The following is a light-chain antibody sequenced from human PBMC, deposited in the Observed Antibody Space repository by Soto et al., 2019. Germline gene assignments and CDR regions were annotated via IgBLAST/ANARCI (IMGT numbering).Light chain of an antibody. J-gene: IGKJ4*01. CDR1: QSVLSSANHQNH. V-gene: IGKV4-1*01. CDR3: QQYYTTPLT. CDR2: WAS. Sequence: DIVMTQSPDSLAVSLGERATINCKSSQSVLSSANHQNHLAWYQQKPGQPPRLLIYWASTRESGVPDRFSGGGSGTDFTLTISGLQAEDVAVYYCQQYYTTPLTFGGGAKVEI.